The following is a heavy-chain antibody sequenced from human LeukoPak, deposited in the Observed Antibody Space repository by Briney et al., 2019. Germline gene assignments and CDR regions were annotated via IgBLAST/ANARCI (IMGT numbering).Heavy chain of an antibody. CDR1: GGTFSSYA. CDR3: ARAPSLGEISLSSAFDI. CDR2: IIPIFGTA. Sequence: GASVKVSCKASGGTFSSYAISWVRQAPGQGLEWMGRIIPIFGTANYAQKFQGRVTITTDESTSTAYMELSSLRSEDTAVYYCARAPSLGEISLSSAFDIWGQGTMVTVSS. V-gene: IGHV1-69*05. J-gene: IGHJ3*02. D-gene: IGHD3-16*02.